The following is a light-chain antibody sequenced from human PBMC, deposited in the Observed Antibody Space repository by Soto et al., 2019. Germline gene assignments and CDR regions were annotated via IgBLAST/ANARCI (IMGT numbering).Light chain of an antibody. V-gene: IGLV1-40*01. CDR1: SSDIGAGYR. J-gene: IGLJ2*01. CDR2: DNT. Sequence: QAVVTQPPSVSGAPGERVTISCTGSSSDIGAGYRVRWYQQVPGTAPKLLIYDNTNRPSGVPARFSGSKSCTSASLAISGLQAEDEADYYCQSFDKYLSAVVFGGGTKLTVL. CDR3: QSFDKYLSAVV.